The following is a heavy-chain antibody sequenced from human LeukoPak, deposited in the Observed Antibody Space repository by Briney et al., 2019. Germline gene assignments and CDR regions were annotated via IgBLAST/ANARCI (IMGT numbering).Heavy chain of an antibody. V-gene: IGHV1-69*13. CDR1: GGTFSSYA. Sequence: GASVTVSCKASGGTFSSYAISWVRQAPGQGLEWMGGIIPIFGTANYAQKFQGRVTITADESTSTAYMELSSLRSEDTAVYYCAREGRYYDSADIDYWGQGTLVTVSS. D-gene: IGHD3-22*01. J-gene: IGHJ4*02. CDR3: AREGRYYDSADIDY. CDR2: IIPIFGTA.